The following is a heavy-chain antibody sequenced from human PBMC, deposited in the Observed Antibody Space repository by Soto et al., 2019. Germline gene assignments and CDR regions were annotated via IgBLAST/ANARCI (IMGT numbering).Heavy chain of an antibody. J-gene: IGHJ4*02. CDR3: AGIYYYDSSGDFPPF. D-gene: IGHD3-22*01. Sequence: QVQLQESGSGLVKPSETLSLTCTVSGGSISSYYWSWIRQPPGKGLEWIGYIYYSGSTNYNPSLKSRVTISVDTSKNQFSLKLSSVTAADTAVYYCAGIYYYDSSGDFPPFWGQGTLVTVSS. CDR1: GGSISSYY. V-gene: IGHV4-59*01. CDR2: IYYSGST.